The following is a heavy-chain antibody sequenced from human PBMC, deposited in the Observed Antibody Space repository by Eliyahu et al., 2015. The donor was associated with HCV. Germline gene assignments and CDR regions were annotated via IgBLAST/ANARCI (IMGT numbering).Heavy chain of an antibody. J-gene: IGHJ3*02. D-gene: IGHD1-26*01. V-gene: IGHV2-26*01. CDR3: ARMWAGDNDGFDI. CDR2: ISSNXEK. CDR1: GFSLSYVRMG. Sequence: QVTLKESGPVLVKPTETLTLTCTVSGFSLSYVRMGVNWIRQPPGKALEWLAHISSNXEKSYSRSLKGRLTVSKDTSKSQVVLTMTNMDPVDTATYYCARMWAGDNDGFDIWGQGTMVTVSS.